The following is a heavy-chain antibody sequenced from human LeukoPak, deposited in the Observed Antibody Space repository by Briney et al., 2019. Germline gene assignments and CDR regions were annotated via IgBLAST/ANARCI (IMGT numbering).Heavy chain of an antibody. J-gene: IGHJ4*02. V-gene: IGHV4-34*01. CDR2: INHSGST. CDR1: GGSFSGYY. D-gene: IGHD3-3*01. CDR3: ARGVERWSSGSDFDY. Sequence: SETLSLTCAVYGGSFSGYYWSWIRQPPGKGLEWIGEINHSGSTNYNPSLKSRVTISVDTSKSQFSLKLSSVTAADTAVYYCARGVERWSSGSDFDYWGQGTLVTVSS.